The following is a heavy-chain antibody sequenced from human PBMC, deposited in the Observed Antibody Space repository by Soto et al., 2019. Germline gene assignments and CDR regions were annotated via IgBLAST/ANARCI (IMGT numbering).Heavy chain of an antibody. D-gene: IGHD1-7*01. J-gene: IGHJ4*02. V-gene: IGHV1-69*01. CDR2: IIPIFGTA. Sequence: QVQLVQSGAEVKKPGSSVKVSCKASGGTFSSYAISWVRQAPGQGLEWMGGIIPIFGTANYAQKFQGRVTITADESTSTAYMELSSLRSEDTAVYYCARGYYLKGNITGTTVAWGKGTLVTVSS. CDR3: ARGYYLKGNITGTTVA. CDR1: GGTFSSYA.